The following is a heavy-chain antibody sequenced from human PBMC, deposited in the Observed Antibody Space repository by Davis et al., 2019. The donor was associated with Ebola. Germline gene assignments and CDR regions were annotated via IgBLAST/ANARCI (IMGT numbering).Heavy chain of an antibody. Sequence: GGSLRLSCSTYGFTFGDYAMNWVRQAPGKGLEWVGFIRSKAYGGKPQYAASVKGRFTISRDDSKSIAFLQMNSLKTDDTAVYYCTRDLKQPPPSYYYGMDVWGQGTTVTVSS. CDR3: TRDLKQPPPSYYYGMDV. J-gene: IGHJ6*02. D-gene: IGHD6-13*01. CDR1: GFTFGDYA. V-gene: IGHV3-49*04. CDR2: IRSKAYGGKP.